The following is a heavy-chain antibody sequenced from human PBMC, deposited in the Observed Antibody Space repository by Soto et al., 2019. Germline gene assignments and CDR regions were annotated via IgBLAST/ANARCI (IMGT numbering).Heavy chain of an antibody. Sequence: SETLSLTCTVSGDSMNAHFLSWSRQSAGKGLEWIGHIHKSGITTYNPSLKGRVTMSLDPPKNHLSLKLTSVTAADTDVYYCARINGGSPDFWGQGTPVTVSS. CDR2: IHKSGIT. CDR1: GDSMNAHF. CDR3: ARINGGSPDF. J-gene: IGHJ4*02. D-gene: IGHD2-15*01. V-gene: IGHV4-4*07.